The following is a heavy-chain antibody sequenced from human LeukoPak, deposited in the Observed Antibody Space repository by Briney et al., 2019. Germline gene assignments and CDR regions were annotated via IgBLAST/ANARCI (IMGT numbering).Heavy chain of an antibody. D-gene: IGHD6-13*01. CDR2: IYTSGST. CDR3: ARSPHWYSSRFDP. J-gene: IGHJ5*02. V-gene: IGHV4-4*07. Sequence: SETLSLTCTVSGGSISGYYWSWIRQPAGKGLEWIGRIYTSGSTNYNPSLKSRVTMSVDTSKNQFSLKLSSVTAADTAVYYCARSPHWYSSRFDPWGQGTLVTVSS. CDR1: GGSISGYY.